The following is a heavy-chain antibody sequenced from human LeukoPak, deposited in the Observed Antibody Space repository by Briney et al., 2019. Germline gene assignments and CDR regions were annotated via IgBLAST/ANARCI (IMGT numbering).Heavy chain of an antibody. V-gene: IGHV5-51*01. Sequence: GESLKISCKGSGYSFSIYWIGWGRQMPGKGLEWMGIIYPGDSDTRYSPSFQGQVTISADKSTSTAYLQWSSLKASDTAMYYCARVYDTFDWGQGTPVTVSS. D-gene: IGHD3-3*01. CDR3: ARVYDTFD. J-gene: IGHJ4*02. CDR1: GYSFSIYW. CDR2: IYPGDSDT.